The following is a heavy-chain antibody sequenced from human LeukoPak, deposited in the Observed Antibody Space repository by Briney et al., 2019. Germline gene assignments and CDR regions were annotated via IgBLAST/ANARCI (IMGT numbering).Heavy chain of an antibody. CDR3: AKDPGDSGWWDYYFEY. J-gene: IGHJ4*02. D-gene: IGHD6-19*01. CDR2: IRYDGSNK. CDR1: GFTFSSYG. Sequence: GGSLRLSCAASGFTFSSYGMHWVRQAPGKGLEWVAFIRYDGSNKFYADSVKGRFTISRDNSKSTLYLQMNSLRTEDTAVYYCAKDPGDSGWWDYYFEYWGQGTLVTVSS. V-gene: IGHV3-30*02.